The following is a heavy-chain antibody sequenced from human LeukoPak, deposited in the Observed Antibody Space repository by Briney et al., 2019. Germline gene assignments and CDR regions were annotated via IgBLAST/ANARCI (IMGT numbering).Heavy chain of an antibody. Sequence: SGTLSCTCSVFADSMNNYYLNWIGQPPGKGLEWIGFVHHSGTTNYNPSLKSRVTILIETSKNEFSLRLASVTTTDTAVYYCAKTGSLCGHLFDY. CDR1: ADSMNNYY. D-gene: IGHD3-3*02. CDR3: AKTGSLCGHLFDY. J-gene: IGHJ4*01. CDR2: VHHSGTT. V-gene: IGHV4-59*01.